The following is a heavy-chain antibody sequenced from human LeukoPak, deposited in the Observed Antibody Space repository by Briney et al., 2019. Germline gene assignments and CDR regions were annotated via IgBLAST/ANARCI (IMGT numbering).Heavy chain of an antibody. CDR2: IYYSGST. CDR3: ARERAAAVTGGWFDP. CDR1: GGSIGSYY. Sequence: SETLSLTCTVSGGSIGSYYWTWIRQPVGKGLEWIGYIYYSGSTNYNPSLKSRVTISVDTSKKQFSLKLSSVTAADTAVYYCARERAAAVTGGWFDPWGQGTLVTVSS. V-gene: IGHV4-59*01. D-gene: IGHD6-13*01. J-gene: IGHJ5*02.